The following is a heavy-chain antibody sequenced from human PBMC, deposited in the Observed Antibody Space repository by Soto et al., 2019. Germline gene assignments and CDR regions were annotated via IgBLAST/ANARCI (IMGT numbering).Heavy chain of an antibody. V-gene: IGHV1-18*01. CDR1: GYTFTSYG. D-gene: IGHD2-2*01. CDR3: ARDIKGKRYCSSTSCSCPFDY. Sequence: ASVKVSCKASGYTFTSYGISWVRQAPGQGLEWMGWISAYNGNTNYAQKLQGRVTMTTDTSTSTAYMELRSLRSDDTAVYYCARDIKGKRYCSSTSCSCPFDYWGQRTLVTVSS. CDR2: ISAYNGNT. J-gene: IGHJ4*02.